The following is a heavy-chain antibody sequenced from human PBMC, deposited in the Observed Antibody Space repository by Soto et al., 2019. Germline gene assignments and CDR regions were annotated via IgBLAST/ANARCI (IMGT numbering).Heavy chain of an antibody. J-gene: IGHJ6*02. CDR2: INHSGST. Sequence: SETLSLTCAVYGGSFSGYYWSWIRQPPGKGLEWIGEINHSGSTNYNPSLKSQVNISVDTSKNQFSQKLSSVTAADTAVYYCARGRGQQLVLYYYYYGMDVWGQGTTVTVSS. D-gene: IGHD6-13*01. V-gene: IGHV4-34*01. CDR1: GGSFSGYY. CDR3: ARGRGQQLVLYYYYYGMDV.